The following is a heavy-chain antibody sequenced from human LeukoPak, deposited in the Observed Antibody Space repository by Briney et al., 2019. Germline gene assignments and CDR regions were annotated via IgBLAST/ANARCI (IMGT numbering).Heavy chain of an antibody. D-gene: IGHD6-13*01. J-gene: IGHJ4*02. Sequence: GGSLRLSCAASTFTFSSDSMNWVRQAPGKGLEWVSSISSSSDYIYYADSVKGRFTIPRDNAKNSLYLQMNSLRVEDSAVYYCARDSGSSWREGLNYWGQGTLVTVSS. V-gene: IGHV3-21*01. CDR3: ARDSGSSWREGLNY. CDR2: ISSSSDYI. CDR1: TFTFSSDS.